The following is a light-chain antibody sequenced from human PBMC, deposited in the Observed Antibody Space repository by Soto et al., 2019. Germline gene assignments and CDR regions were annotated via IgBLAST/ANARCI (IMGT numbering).Light chain of an antibody. CDR3: QQRSNWPIT. CDR1: RSVTSF. J-gene: IGKJ5*01. Sequence: EIVLTQSPTTLSLSPGERATLSCRASRSVTSFLAWYQQKPGQAPRPLIYDASNRATGIPVRFSGSGSGTDFTLTISSLEPEDFAVYYCQQRSNWPITFGQGTRLEIK. V-gene: IGKV3-11*01. CDR2: DAS.